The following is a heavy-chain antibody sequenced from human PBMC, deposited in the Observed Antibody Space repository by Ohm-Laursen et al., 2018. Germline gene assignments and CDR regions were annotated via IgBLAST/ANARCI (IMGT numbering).Heavy chain of an antibody. D-gene: IGHD5-24*01. CDR1: GFTLSYYE. Sequence: SLRLSCAASGFTLSYYEMNWVRQAPGKGLEWVSYISSSDSIIYYADSVKGRFTISRDNAKNSLYLHMNSLRAEDTAVYYCAREGREGYGFDYWGQGTLVTVSS. J-gene: IGHJ4*02. CDR3: AREGREGYGFDY. V-gene: IGHV3-48*03. CDR2: ISSSDSII.